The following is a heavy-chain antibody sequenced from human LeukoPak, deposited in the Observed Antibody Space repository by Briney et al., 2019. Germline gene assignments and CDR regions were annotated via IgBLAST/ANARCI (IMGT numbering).Heavy chain of an antibody. D-gene: IGHD3-3*01. J-gene: IGHJ5*02. Sequence: ASVRVSCKASGYTFTSYGISWVRQAPGQGLEWTGWISAYNGNTNYAQKLQGRVTMTTDTSTSTAYMELRSLRSDDTAVYYYARDRVPYYDFWSGYTWFDPWGQGTLVTVSS. CDR1: GYTFTSYG. CDR2: ISAYNGNT. V-gene: IGHV1-18*01. CDR3: ARDRVPYYDFWSGYTWFDP.